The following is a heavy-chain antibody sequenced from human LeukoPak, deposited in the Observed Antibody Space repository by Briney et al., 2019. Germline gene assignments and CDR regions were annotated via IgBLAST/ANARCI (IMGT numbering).Heavy chain of an antibody. J-gene: IGHJ4*02. CDR1: AFTVSSNY. D-gene: IGHD5-18*01. CDR3: ASGGGTAMDY. CDR2: IYSGGST. Sequence: GGSLRLSCAASAFTVSSNYMSWVRQAPGKGREWVSVIYSGGSTYYADSVKGRFTISRDNSKNTLYLQMNSLRAEDTAVYYCASGGGTAMDYWGQGTLVTVSS. V-gene: IGHV3-66*01.